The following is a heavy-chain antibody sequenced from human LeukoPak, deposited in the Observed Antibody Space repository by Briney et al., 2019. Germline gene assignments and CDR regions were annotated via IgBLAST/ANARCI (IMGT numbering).Heavy chain of an antibody. CDR3: ARSFLGDWYFDL. Sequence: PSASLSLICTVSGGSITSYYWSWIRHPPGVGLQWIGYIYYSASTNYNPSLKNRVTISVDTSKDQFSLRLTSVTAADTAMYYCARSFLGDWYFDLWGRGTLVTVSS. CDR1: GGSITSYY. J-gene: IGHJ2*01. CDR2: IYYSAST. V-gene: IGHV4-59*01. D-gene: IGHD1-26*01.